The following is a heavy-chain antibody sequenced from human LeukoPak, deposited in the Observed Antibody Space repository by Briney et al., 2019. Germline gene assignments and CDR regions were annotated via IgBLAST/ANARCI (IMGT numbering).Heavy chain of an antibody. CDR3: ARNRYGSGSYLEDY. J-gene: IGHJ4*02. V-gene: IGHV1-2*02. CDR1: GYTFTGYY. Sequence: ASVKVSCKASGYTFTGYYMHWVRQAPGQGLEWMGWINPNSSGTNYAQKFQGRVTMTRDTSISTAYMELSRLRSDDTAVYYCARNRYGSGSYLEDYWGQGTLVTVSS. CDR2: INPNSSGT. D-gene: IGHD3-10*01.